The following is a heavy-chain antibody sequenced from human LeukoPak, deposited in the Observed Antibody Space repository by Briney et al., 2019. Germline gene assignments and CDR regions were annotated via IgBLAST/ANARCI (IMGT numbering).Heavy chain of an antibody. Sequence: GSLRLSCAASGFTFSSYAMSWVRQAPGKGLEWVSAISGSGGYTYYADSVKGRFTISRDNSKNTLYLQMNSLRAEDTAVYYCAKGDYDILTGSLGYFDYWGQGTLVTVSS. CDR2: ISGSGGYT. D-gene: IGHD3-9*01. CDR1: GFTFSSYA. J-gene: IGHJ4*02. V-gene: IGHV3-23*01. CDR3: AKGDYDILTGSLGYFDY.